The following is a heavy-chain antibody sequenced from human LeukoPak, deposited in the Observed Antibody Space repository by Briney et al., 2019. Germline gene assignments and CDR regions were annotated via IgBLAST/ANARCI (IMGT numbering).Heavy chain of an antibody. D-gene: IGHD3-16*02. CDR1: GGTFSSYA. CDR3: AGSYDYVWGSYRPVD. V-gene: IGHV1-69*13. J-gene: IGHJ4*02. Sequence: AASVKVSCKASGGTFSSYAISWVRQAPGQGLEWMGGIIPIFGTANYAQKFQGRVTITADESTSTAYMELSSLRSEDTAVYYCAGSYDYVWGSYRPVDRGQGTLVTVSS. CDR2: IIPIFGTA.